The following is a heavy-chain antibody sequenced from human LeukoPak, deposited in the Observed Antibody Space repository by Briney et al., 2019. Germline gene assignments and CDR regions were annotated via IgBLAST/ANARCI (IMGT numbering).Heavy chain of an antibody. CDR3: ARMWTTVTDAFDF. V-gene: IGHV3-48*03. J-gene: IGHJ3*01. D-gene: IGHD4-17*01. CDR2: ISSSGGTI. CDR1: GFTFSNYE. Sequence: GGSLRLSCAASGFTFSNYEMNWVRRAPGKGLEWVSYISSSGGTIYYADSVRGRFTISRDNAKNSLYLQVNSLRVEDAAVYYCARMWTTVTDAFDFWGQGTMVTVSS.